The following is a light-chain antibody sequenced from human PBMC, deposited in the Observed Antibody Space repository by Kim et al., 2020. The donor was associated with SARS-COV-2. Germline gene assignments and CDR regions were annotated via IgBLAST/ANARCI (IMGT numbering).Light chain of an antibody. Sequence: QAVVTQPPSASGTPGQRVTISCSGSSSNIGSNPVNWYQQFPGTAPNLLIFNNNQRPSRVPDRFSGSKSGTSASLAISGLRSEDEADYFCVTWDDGLNGHVVFGGGTQLTVL. CDR2: NNN. CDR1: SSNIGSNP. V-gene: IGLV1-44*01. J-gene: IGLJ2*01. CDR3: VTWDDGLNGHVV.